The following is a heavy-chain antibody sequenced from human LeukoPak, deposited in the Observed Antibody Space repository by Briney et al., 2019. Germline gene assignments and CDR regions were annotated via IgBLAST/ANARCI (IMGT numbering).Heavy chain of an antibody. V-gene: IGHV3-9*01. Sequence: GGSLRLSCAASGFTFDDYAMHWVRQAPGKGLEWVSGISWNSGSIGYADSVKGRFTISRDNAKNSLYLHMNSLRAEDTALYYCAKGPPSGYYRLDTGLTTGFYDYWGQGTLVTVSS. CDR2: ISWNSGSI. CDR3: AKGPPSGYYRLDTGLTTGFYDY. CDR1: GFTFDDYA. J-gene: IGHJ4*02. D-gene: IGHD3-22*01.